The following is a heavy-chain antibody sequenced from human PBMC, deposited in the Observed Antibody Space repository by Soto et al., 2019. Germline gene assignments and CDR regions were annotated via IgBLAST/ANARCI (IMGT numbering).Heavy chain of an antibody. CDR2: IWYDGNNK. V-gene: IGHV3-33*01. J-gene: IGHJ4*02. CDR3: ARGLHSIFDY. CDR1: GFTFSSYG. Sequence: GGSLRLSCAASGFTFSSYGMHWVRQAPGKGLEWVAVIWYDGNNKYYADSVKGRFTISRDNSNNTLYVQMTSLRAEDTAVYYCARGLHSIFDYWGQGTLVTVSS. D-gene: IGHD2-21*01.